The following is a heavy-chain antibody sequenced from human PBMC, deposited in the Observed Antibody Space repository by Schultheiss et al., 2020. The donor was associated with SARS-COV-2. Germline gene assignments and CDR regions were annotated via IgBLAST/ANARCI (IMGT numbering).Heavy chain of an antibody. CDR3: ARGGLLATIHHFDY. CDR1: GGSISSGGYY. Sequence: SETLSLTCTVSGGSISSGGYYWSWIRQSPGKGLEWIGSIYYSGSTNYNPSLKSRVTISVDTSKNQFSLKLSSVTAADTAVYYCARGGLLATIHHFDYWGQGTLVTVAS. CDR2: IYYSGST. J-gene: IGHJ4*02. V-gene: IGHV4-39*07. D-gene: IGHD5-24*01.